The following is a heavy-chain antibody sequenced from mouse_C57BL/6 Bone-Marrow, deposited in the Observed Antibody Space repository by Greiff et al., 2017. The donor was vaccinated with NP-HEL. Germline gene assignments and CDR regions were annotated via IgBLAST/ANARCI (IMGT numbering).Heavy chain of an antibody. D-gene: IGHD2-4*01. CDR2: IFPGSGST. Sequence: VQLVESGPELVKPGASVKISCKASGYTFTDYYINWVKQRPGQGLEWIGWIFPGSGSTYYNEKFKGKATLTVDKSSSTAYMLLSSLTSEDSAVYFCARRTMITTVGYYFDYWGPGTTLTVSS. CDR3: ARRTMITTVGYYFDY. V-gene: IGHV1-75*01. CDR1: GYTFTDYY. J-gene: IGHJ2*01.